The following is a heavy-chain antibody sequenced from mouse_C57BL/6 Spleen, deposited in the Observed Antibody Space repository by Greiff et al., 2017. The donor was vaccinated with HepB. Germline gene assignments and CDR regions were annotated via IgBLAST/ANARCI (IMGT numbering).Heavy chain of an antibody. Sequence: QVQLQQSGAELARPGASVKLSCKASGYTFTSYGISWVKQRTGQGLEWIGEIYPRSGNTYYNEKFKGKATLTADKSSSTAYMELRSLTSEASAVYFCARKDYYGSSYPLAYWGQGTLVTVSA. CDR2: IYPRSGNT. D-gene: IGHD1-1*01. CDR1: GYTFTSYG. V-gene: IGHV1-81*01. J-gene: IGHJ3*01. CDR3: ARKDYYGSSYPLAY.